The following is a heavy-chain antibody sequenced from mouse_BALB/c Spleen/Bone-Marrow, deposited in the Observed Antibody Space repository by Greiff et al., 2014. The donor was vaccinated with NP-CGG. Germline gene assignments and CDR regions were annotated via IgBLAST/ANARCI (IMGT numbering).Heavy chain of an antibody. CDR3: ARITTATGAMDY. Sequence: VQGVESGPGLVAPSQSLSTTCTVSGFSLTNYGVHWVRQPPGKGLEWLGVIWADGSTNYNSALMSRLSISKDNSKSQVFFKMNSLQTDDTAMYYCARITTATGAMDYWGQGTSVTVSS. CDR1: GFSLTNYG. V-gene: IGHV2-9*02. D-gene: IGHD1-2*01. J-gene: IGHJ4*01. CDR2: IWADGST.